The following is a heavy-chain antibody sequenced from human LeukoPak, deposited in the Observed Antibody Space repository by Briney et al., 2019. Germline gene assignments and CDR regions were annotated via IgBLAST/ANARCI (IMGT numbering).Heavy chain of an antibody. V-gene: IGHV1-46*01. CDR1: GYTFTSYC. D-gene: IGHD3-3*01. CDR3: ARAPALTYYDFWSGPKARSYYYYGMDV. Sequence: ASVKVSCKASGYTFTSYCMHWVRQAPGQGLEWMGIINPSGGSTSYAQKFQGRVTMTRDTSTSTVYMELSSLRSEDTAVYYCARAPALTYYDFWSGPKARSYYYYGMDVWGQGTTVTVSS. CDR2: INPSGGST. J-gene: IGHJ6*02.